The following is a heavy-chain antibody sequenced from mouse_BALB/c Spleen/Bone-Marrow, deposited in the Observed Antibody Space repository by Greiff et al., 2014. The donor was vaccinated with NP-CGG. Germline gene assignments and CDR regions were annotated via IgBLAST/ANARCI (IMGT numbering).Heavy chain of an antibody. Sequence: VQLVESGSVLVRPGASVKLSCKASGYTFTSSWMHWAKQRPGQGLEWIGEIHPNSGNTNYNEKFKGKATLTVDTSSSTAYVDLSSLTSEDSAAYYCATGFAYWGQGTLVTVSA. CDR1: GYTFTSSW. J-gene: IGHJ3*01. V-gene: IGHV1S130*01. CDR3: ATGFAY. CDR2: IHPNSGNT.